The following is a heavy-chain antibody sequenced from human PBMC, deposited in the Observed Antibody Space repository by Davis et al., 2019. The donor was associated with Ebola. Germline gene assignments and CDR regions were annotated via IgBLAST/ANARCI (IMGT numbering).Heavy chain of an antibody. CDR3: ARLGSYGQYHYFDS. CDR2: VHYTGAT. D-gene: IGHD3-10*01. Sequence: SETLSLSSTVSGASLSAYYWSWIRQPPGKGLEWIGYVHYTGATHYNASLKSRVTISVDTSNNQFSLILSSVTAADTAVYYCARLGSYGQYHYFDSWGQGTLVTVSS. V-gene: IGHV4-59*08. J-gene: IGHJ4*02. CDR1: GASLSAYY.